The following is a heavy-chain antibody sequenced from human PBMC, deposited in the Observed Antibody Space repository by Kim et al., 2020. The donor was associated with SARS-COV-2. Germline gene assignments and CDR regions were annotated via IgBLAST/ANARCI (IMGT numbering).Heavy chain of an antibody. CDR2: MKQDGSEK. Sequence: GGSLRLSCVASGFTFSSYWMSWVRQAPGKGLEWVANMKQDGSEKYYVDSVEGRFTISRDNAKNSLYLQKNSLRAEDTAVYYCARDDGNRVVDYWGQGTLVTVSS. J-gene: IGHJ4*02. V-gene: IGHV3-7*01. CDR3: ARDDGNRVVDY. D-gene: IGHD1-26*01. CDR1: GFTFSSYW.